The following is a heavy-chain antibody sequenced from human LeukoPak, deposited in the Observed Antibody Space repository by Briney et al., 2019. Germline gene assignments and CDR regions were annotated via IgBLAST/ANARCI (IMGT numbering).Heavy chain of an antibody. CDR2: IYASGST. J-gene: IGHJ4*02. Sequence: SETLSLTCTVSGGSISSYYWSWIRQPPGKGLEWIRYIYASGSTNSNPSLKSRVTISVDTSKQQFSLKLSSVTAADPAVYYCARHVSSGWYLFDYWGQGTLVTVSS. D-gene: IGHD6-19*01. CDR3: ARHVSSGWYLFDY. CDR1: GGSISSYY. V-gene: IGHV4-4*09.